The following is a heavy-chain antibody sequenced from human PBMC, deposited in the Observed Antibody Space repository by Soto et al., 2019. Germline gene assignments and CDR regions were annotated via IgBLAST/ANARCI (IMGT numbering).Heavy chain of an antibody. D-gene: IGHD6-6*01. J-gene: IGHJ4*02. CDR3: ARDPRIVARPGTLDY. CDR1: GFTFSSYA. CDR2: ISYDGSNK. Sequence: QVQLVESGGGVVQPGRSLRLSCAASGFTFSSYAMHWVRQAPGKGLEWVAVISYDGSNKYYADSVKGRFTISRDNSKNTLYLQMNSLRAEDTAVYYCARDPRIVARPGTLDYWGQGTLVTVSS. V-gene: IGHV3-30-3*01.